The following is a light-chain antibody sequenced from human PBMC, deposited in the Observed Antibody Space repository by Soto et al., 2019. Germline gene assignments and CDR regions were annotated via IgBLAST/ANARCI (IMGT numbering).Light chain of an antibody. J-gene: IGKJ3*01. V-gene: IGKV3-20*01. CDR3: QQYGNAPFT. CDR1: QSVSSSY. Sequence: EIVLTQSPGTLSFSPGERGTLTCRASQSVSSSYLAWFQQKPGQAPRLLIYGASSRATGIPDRFSGSGSGTAFTLTISRLEPEDFAVYYCQQYGNAPFTFGPGTKVDIQ. CDR2: GAS.